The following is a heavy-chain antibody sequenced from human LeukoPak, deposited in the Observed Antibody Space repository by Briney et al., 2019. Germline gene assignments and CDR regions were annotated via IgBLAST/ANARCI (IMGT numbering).Heavy chain of an antibody. Sequence: ASVKVSCKASGGTFSSYAISWVRQAPGQGLEWMGGIIPIFGTANYAQKFQGRVTITTDESTSTAYMELSSLRSEDTAVYYCATQTPNYYYYYYYMDVWGKGTTVTVSS. D-gene: IGHD4-23*01. J-gene: IGHJ6*03. CDR3: ATQTPNYYYYYYYMDV. CDR1: GGTFSSYA. CDR2: IIPIFGTA. V-gene: IGHV1-69*05.